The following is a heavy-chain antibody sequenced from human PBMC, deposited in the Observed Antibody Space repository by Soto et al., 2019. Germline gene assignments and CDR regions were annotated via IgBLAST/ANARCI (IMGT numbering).Heavy chain of an antibody. CDR1: GFSLSNARMG. J-gene: IGHJ3*02. V-gene: IGHV2-5*02. CDR2: IYWDDDK. CDR3: AHSADYGAKFDI. D-gene: IGHD4-17*01. Sequence: SGPTLVNPTETLTLTCTVSGFSLSNARMGVSWIRQPPGKALEWLALIYWDDDKRYSPSLKSRLTITKDTSKNQVVLTMTNMDPVDTATYYCAHSADYGAKFDIWGQGTMVTVSS.